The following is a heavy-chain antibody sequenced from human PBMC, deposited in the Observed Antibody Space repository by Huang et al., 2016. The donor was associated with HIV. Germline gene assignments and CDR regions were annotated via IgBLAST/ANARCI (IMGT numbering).Heavy chain of an antibody. J-gene: IGHJ4*02. CDR1: GYILTELA. V-gene: IGHV1-24*01. Sequence: QVQLVQSGAAVRKPGASVKVSCKVSGYILTELAMHWVRQSPGKGLEGMGGSDPEDGETMYAEKLQGRVTMTEDTSTDTAYLELSGLTSDDTAVYYCATHSGGDSYAPYYWGQGTLVTVSS. D-gene: IGHD2-21*02. CDR2: SDPEDGET. CDR3: ATHSGGDSYAPYY.